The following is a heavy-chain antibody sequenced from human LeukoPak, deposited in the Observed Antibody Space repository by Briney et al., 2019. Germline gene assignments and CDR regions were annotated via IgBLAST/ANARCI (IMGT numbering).Heavy chain of an antibody. J-gene: IGHJ4*02. CDR1: GGSISSSSYY. CDR2: IYYSGST. V-gene: IGHV4-39*07. D-gene: IGHD1-26*01. CDR3: ARAIEVGAMTPFDY. Sequence: SETLSLTCTVSGGSISSSSYYWGWIRQPPGKGLEWIGNIYYSGSTYYNPSLESRVTMSLDTSKNQFSLKLSSVTAADTAVYYCARAIEVGAMTPFDYWGQGTLVTVSS.